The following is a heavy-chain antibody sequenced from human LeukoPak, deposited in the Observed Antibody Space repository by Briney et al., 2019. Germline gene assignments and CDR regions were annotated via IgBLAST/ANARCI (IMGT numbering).Heavy chain of an antibody. D-gene: IGHD6-13*01. Sequence: ASVKVSCKASGYTFTSYGISWVRQAPGQGLEWMGWISAYNGNTNYAQKLQGRVTMTTDTSTSTAYMELRSLRSDDTAVYYCARGVGGYSSSWYPGPFDYWGQGTLVTVPS. V-gene: IGHV1-18*01. CDR2: ISAYNGNT. CDR1: GYTFTSYG. CDR3: ARGVGGYSSSWYPGPFDY. J-gene: IGHJ4*02.